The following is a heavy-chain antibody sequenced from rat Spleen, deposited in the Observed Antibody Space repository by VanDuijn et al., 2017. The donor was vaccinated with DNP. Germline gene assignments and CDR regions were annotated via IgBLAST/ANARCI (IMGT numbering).Heavy chain of an antibody. V-gene: IGHV2S12*01. CDR1: GFSLTSYG. CDR2: ISSGGST. J-gene: IGHJ2*01. CDR3: ASPRY. Sequence: QVQLKESGPGLVQPSQTLSLTCTVSGFSLTSYGVSWVRQPPGKGLEWIAAISSGGSTYYKSALKSRLSISRDTSKSQVFLKMNSLQTEDTAMYFGASPRYWGQGVMVTVSS.